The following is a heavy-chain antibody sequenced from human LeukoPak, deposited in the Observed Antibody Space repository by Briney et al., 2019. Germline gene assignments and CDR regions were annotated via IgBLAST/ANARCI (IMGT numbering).Heavy chain of an antibody. V-gene: IGHV1-8*01. CDR3: ARGRGIAARRGFDY. CDR2: MNPNSGNT. Sequence: ASVKVSCKASGYTFTSYDINWERQATGQGLEWMGWMNPNSGNTGYAQKFQGRVTMTRNTSISTAYMELSSLRSEDTAVYYCARGRGIAARRGFDYWGQGTLVTVSS. D-gene: IGHD6-6*01. J-gene: IGHJ4*02. CDR1: GYTFTSYD.